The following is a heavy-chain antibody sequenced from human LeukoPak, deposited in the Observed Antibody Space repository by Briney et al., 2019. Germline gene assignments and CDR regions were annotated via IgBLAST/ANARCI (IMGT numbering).Heavy chain of an antibody. V-gene: IGHV4-34*01. Sequence: SETLSLTCAVYGGSFSGYYWSWIRQPPGKGLEWIGEINHSGSTNYNPSLKSRVTISVDTSKNQFSLKLSSVTAADTAVYYCARVGQGRYQLRYYFDYWGQGTLVTVSS. D-gene: IGHD2-2*01. CDR1: GGSFSGYY. CDR3: ARVGQGRYQLRYYFDY. CDR2: INHSGST. J-gene: IGHJ4*02.